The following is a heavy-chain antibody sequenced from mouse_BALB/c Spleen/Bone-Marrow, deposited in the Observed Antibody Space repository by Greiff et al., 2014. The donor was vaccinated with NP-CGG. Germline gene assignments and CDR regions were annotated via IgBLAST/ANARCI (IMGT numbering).Heavy chain of an antibody. D-gene: IGHD2-4*01. CDR3: ARSYYDYDGDWYFDV. J-gene: IGHJ1*01. V-gene: IGHV1-7*01. Sequence: QVQLQQSGAELAKPGASVKMSCKASGYTFTSYWMHWVKQRPGQGLEWIGYINPSTGCTEYNQKFKDKATLTADKSSSTAYMQLSSLTSEDSAVYYCARSYYDYDGDWYFDVWGAGTTVTVSS. CDR2: INPSTGCT. CDR1: GYTFTSYW.